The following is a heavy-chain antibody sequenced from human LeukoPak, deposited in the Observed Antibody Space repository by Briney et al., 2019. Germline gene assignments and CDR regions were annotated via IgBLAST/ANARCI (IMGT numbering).Heavy chain of an antibody. CDR1: GGSISSGDYY. Sequence: PSQTLSLTFTVSGGSISSGDYYWSWIRQPPGKGLEGVGDIYYRGSTYYNPSLKSRVTISADPSKNQFSPKLSSVTAADTAVYYCARADWRSYRLDYWGQGTLVTVSS. D-gene: IGHD3-16*02. CDR2: IYYRGST. CDR3: ARADWRSYRLDY. J-gene: IGHJ4*02. V-gene: IGHV4-30-4*08.